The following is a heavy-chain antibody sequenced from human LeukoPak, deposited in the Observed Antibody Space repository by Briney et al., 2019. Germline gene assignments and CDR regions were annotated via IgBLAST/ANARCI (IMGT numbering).Heavy chain of an antibody. J-gene: IGHJ4*02. CDR3: ARQEQLVTHFDY. D-gene: IGHD6-6*01. CDR2: VYPGDSDT. Sequence: GESLKISCKGSGYSFTTYWIGWVRQMPGKGLEWMGIVYPGDSDTRYSPSFQGQVTISADTSISTAYLQWSSLKASDTAMYYCARQEQLVTHFDYWGQGTLVTVSS. CDR1: GYSFTTYW. V-gene: IGHV5-51*01.